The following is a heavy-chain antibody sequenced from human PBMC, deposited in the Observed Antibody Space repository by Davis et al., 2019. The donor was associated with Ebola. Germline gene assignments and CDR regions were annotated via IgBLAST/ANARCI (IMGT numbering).Heavy chain of an antibody. CDR1: GGSISSGGYY. V-gene: IGHV4-31*03. CDR2: IYYSGST. J-gene: IGHJ6*03. CDR3: ARRAGYSSSSPYYYYYTDV. Sequence: LRLSCTVSGGSISSGGYYWSWIRQHPGKGLEWIGYIYYSGSTYYNPSLKSRVTISVDTSKNQFSLKLSSVTAADTAVYYCARRAGYSSSSPYYYYYTDVWGKGTTVTVSS. D-gene: IGHD6-6*01.